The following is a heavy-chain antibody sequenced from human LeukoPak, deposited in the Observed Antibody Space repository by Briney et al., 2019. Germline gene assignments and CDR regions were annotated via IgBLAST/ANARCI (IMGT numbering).Heavy chain of an antibody. Sequence: SETLSLTCTVSGGSISSYYWSWIRQPPGKGLEGIGYIYYSGSTNYNPSLKSRVTISVDTSKNQFSLKLSSVTAADTAVYYCAREYTLYRSGWFLDYWGQGTVVTVSS. CDR2: IYYSGST. V-gene: IGHV4-59*01. CDR3: AREYTLYRSGWFLDY. J-gene: IGHJ4*02. D-gene: IGHD6-19*01. CDR1: GGSISSYY.